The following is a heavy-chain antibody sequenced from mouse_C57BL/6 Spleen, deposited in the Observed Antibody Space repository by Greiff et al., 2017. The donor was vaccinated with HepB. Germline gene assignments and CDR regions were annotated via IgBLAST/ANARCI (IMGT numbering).Heavy chain of an antibody. J-gene: IGHJ3*01. CDR2: IYPGSGST. CDR3: ARGGYGYARGWFAY. D-gene: IGHD2-2*01. CDR1: GYTFTSYW. Sequence: QVQLQQPGAELVKPGASVKLSCKASGYTFTSYWITWVKQRPGQGLEWIGDIYPGSGSTNYNEKFKSKATLTVDKSSSTAYMQLSSLTSEDSAVYDSARGGYGYARGWFAYWGQGTLVTVSA. V-gene: IGHV1-55*01.